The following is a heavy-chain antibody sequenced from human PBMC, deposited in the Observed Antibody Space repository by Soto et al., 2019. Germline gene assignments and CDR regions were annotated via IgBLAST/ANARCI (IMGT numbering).Heavy chain of an antibody. CDR1: GYTFTSYG. Sequence: GASVKVSCKASGYTFTSYGISWVRQAPGQGLEWMGWISAYNGNTNYAQKLQGRVTMTTDTSTSTAYMELRSLRSDDTAVYYCARDNSHYYGSGSYFFTRYYYGMDVWGQGTTVTVSS. J-gene: IGHJ6*02. D-gene: IGHD3-10*01. CDR2: ISAYNGNT. V-gene: IGHV1-18*01. CDR3: ARDNSHYYGSGSYFFTRYYYGMDV.